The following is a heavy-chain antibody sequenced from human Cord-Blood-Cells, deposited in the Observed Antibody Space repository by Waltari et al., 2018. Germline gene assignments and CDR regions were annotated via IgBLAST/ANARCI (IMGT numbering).Heavy chain of an antibody. Sequence: QVQLVQSGAEVKKPGASVKVSCKASGYTFTSYDINWVRQGTGQGLEWMGWMNTNNDNTGYAQKFQDRVTMTRNTSISTAYMELSSLRSEETAVYYCERADVDTAIDYWGQGTLVTVSS. CDR2: MNTNNDNT. D-gene: IGHD5-18*01. J-gene: IGHJ4*02. CDR3: ERADVDTAIDY. V-gene: IGHV1-8*01. CDR1: GYTFTSYD.